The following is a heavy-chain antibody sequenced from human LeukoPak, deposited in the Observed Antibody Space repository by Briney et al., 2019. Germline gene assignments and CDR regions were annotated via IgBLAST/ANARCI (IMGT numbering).Heavy chain of an antibody. Sequence: GGSLRLSCAASGFTFSSYAMHWVRQAPGKGLEWVANIKQDGSHIYYVDSLKGRFTISRDNAKNSLYLQMNSLRVEDTAVYYCARIGYSSSSFDYWGQGTLVTVSS. D-gene: IGHD6-6*01. CDR2: IKQDGSHI. V-gene: IGHV3-7*01. CDR1: GFTFSSYA. CDR3: ARIGYSSSSFDY. J-gene: IGHJ4*02.